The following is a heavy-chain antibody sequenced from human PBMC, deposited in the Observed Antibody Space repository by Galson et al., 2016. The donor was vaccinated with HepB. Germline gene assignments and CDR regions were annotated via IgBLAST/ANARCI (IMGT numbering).Heavy chain of an antibody. Sequence: SLRLSCAASGLSTSSYALHWVRQAPGKGLEYVSSISTNGRSSFYTDSVKGRFTISRDNSENTLYLQMSSLRAEDTAVYYCVKDRHYCDSTGYLGTFDIWGQGTLVTVSS. CDR1: GLSTSSYA. D-gene: IGHD3-22*01. J-gene: IGHJ3*02. CDR2: ISTNGRSS. CDR3: VKDRHYCDSTGYLGTFDI. V-gene: IGHV3-64D*08.